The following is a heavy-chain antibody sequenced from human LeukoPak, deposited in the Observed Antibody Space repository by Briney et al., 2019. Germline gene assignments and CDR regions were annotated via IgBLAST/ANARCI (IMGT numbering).Heavy chain of an antibody. CDR2: ISSSLSYI. J-gene: IGHJ4*02. V-gene: IGHV3-21*01. CDR3: GRDTNFDY. CDR1: GFTFSSYS. D-gene: IGHD2-2*01. Sequence: PGGSLRLSCAASGFTFSSYSMNWVRQAPGKGLEWVSSISSSLSYIYYADSVKGRFTISRDHAKNSLYLQMNSLRAEDTAVYYCGRDTNFDYWGQGTLVTVSS.